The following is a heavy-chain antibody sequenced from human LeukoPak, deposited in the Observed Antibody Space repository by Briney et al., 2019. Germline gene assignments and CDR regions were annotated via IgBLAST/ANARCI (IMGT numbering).Heavy chain of an antibody. D-gene: IGHD6-19*01. CDR2: IIPIFGTA. V-gene: IGHV1-69*13. CDR3: TRDRGQWLVDY. CDR1: GGTFSSYA. J-gene: IGHJ4*02. Sequence: SVKVSCKASGGTFSSYAISWVRQAPGQGLEWMGGIIPIFGTANYAQKFQGSVTITADESTSTAYMELSSLRSEDTAVYYCTRDRGQWLVDYWGQGTLVTVSS.